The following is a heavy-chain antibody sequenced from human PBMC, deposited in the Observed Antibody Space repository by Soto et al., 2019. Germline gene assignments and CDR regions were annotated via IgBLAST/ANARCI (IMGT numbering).Heavy chain of an antibody. CDR2: INAGNGDT. V-gene: IGHV1-3*01. Sequence: ASVKVSCKASGYTFTRNAIHWVRQAPGQRLEWIGRINAGNGDTKYSQKFQGRVTITRDTSASAAYMELSTLGSEDTSVYFCARSETDYSTFDYWGQGNLVTVSS. CDR3: ARSETDYSTFDY. CDR1: GYTFTRNA. J-gene: IGHJ4*02. D-gene: IGHD3-9*01.